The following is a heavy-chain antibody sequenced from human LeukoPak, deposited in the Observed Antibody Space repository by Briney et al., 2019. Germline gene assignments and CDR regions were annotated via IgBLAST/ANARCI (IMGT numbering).Heavy chain of an antibody. D-gene: IGHD1-1*01. Sequence: SETLSLTCAVFDGSFSGSYWAWIRQPPGKGLEWIGEIYPSGGTTYKPSLKSRVTISADTSKNQFSLKLSSVTAADTAIYYCVRGLSNWEGFDPWGQGTLVTVSS. CDR2: IYPSGGT. CDR1: DGSFSGSY. V-gene: IGHV4-34*01. CDR3: VRGLSNWEGFDP. J-gene: IGHJ5*02.